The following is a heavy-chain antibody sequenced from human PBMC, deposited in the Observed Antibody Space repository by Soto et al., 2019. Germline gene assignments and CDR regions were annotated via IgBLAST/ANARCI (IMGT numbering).Heavy chain of an antibody. J-gene: IGHJ4*02. Sequence: SVNVSCKASGGTFSSYAISWVRQAPGQGLEWMGGIIPIFGTANYAQKFQGRVTITADESTSTAYMELSSLRSEDTAVYYCASPVGYSSGWPFDYWGQGTLVTVSS. CDR2: IIPIFGTA. V-gene: IGHV1-69*13. CDR3: ASPVGYSSGWPFDY. D-gene: IGHD6-19*01. CDR1: GGTFSSYA.